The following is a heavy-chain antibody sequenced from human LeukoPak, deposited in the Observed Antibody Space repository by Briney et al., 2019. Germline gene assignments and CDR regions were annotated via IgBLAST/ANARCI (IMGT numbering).Heavy chain of an antibody. Sequence: SETLSLTCTVSGGSISSYYWSWIRQPPGKGLEWIGRIYTSGSTNYNPSLKSRVTVSVDTSKNQFSLKLSSVTAADTAVYYCARASGFWSGHPGGYYYYMDVWGKGTTVTVSS. CDR2: IYTSGST. CDR1: GGSISSYY. J-gene: IGHJ6*03. D-gene: IGHD3-3*01. CDR3: ARASGFWSGHPGGYYYYMDV. V-gene: IGHV4-4*07.